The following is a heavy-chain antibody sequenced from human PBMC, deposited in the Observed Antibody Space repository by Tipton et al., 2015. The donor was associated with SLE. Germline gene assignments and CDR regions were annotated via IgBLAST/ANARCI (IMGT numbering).Heavy chain of an antibody. Sequence: GSLRLSCAASGFTVSSNYMSWVRQAPGKGLEWVSVIYSGGGTYYADSVKGRFTISRDNSKNTLYLQMNSLRAEDTAVYYCARETTYYDFWSGYYRGGNYFDYWGQGTLVTVSS. V-gene: IGHV3-53*05. CDR3: ARETTYYDFWSGYYRGGNYFDY. J-gene: IGHJ4*02. D-gene: IGHD3-3*01. CDR1: GFTVSSNY. CDR2: IYSGGGT.